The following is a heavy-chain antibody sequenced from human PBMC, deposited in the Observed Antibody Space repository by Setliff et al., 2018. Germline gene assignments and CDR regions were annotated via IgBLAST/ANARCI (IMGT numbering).Heavy chain of an antibody. J-gene: IGHJ4*02. Sequence: GGSLRLSCAASGFSFSDYYMMWIRQAPGKGLEWVSYISNDAYTIHYADSMKGRLTISRDNSKNSVFLQMNSLRVEDTAVYYCARGGDYCGGECYIPPPDSYWGQGTLVTVSS. V-gene: IGHV3-11*01. CDR3: ARGGDYCGGECYIPPPDSY. CDR2: ISNDAYTI. D-gene: IGHD2-21*01. CDR1: GFSFSDYY.